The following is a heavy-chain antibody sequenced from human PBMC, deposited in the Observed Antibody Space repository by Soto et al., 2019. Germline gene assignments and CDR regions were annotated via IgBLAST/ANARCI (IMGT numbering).Heavy chain of an antibody. D-gene: IGHD1-1*01. CDR3: LMTTSAFVI. J-gene: IGHJ3*02. V-gene: IGHV3-7*01. Sequence: EVQLVESGGGLVQPGESLRLSCAASGFTLSDYWMNWVRQAPGKGLEWVANIKQDGSEKNYVDYVKGRFTISRDNAKNSLYLQMNSLRVDDTVVYYCLMTTSAFVIWGQWTMVIVSS. CDR2: IKQDGSEK. CDR1: GFTLSDYW.